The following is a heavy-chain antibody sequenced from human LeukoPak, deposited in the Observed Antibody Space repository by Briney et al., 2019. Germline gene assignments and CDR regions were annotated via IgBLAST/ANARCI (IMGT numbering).Heavy chain of an antibody. V-gene: IGHV3-23*01. Sequence: GGSLRLSCVGSGFMFSRYGLIWVRQAPGKGLEWVSGIHGNGETTYYGDSVKGRFTISRDNSKSTLYLQMNSLRVEDTAKYFCGRDPNGDYVGAFEFWGQGTKVAVSS. J-gene: IGHJ3*01. CDR1: GFMFSRYG. CDR2: IHGNGETT. D-gene: IGHD3-16*01. CDR3: GRDPNGDYVGAFEF.